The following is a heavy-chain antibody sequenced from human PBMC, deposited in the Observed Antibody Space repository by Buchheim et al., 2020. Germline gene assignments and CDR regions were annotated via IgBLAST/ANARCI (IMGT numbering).Heavy chain of an antibody. CDR3: AKDQRAQNVVVVVTFQH. Sequence: EGQLLESGGGLVQPGGSLRLSCAASGFTFSSYAMSWVRRAPGKGLEWVATISNSGDSTYYADSVKGRFTISRDNSKNTLYLQMNSLRAEDTALYYCAKDQRAQNVVVVVTFQHWGQGTL. CDR2: ISNSGDST. CDR1: GFTFSSYA. J-gene: IGHJ1*01. D-gene: IGHD3-22*01. V-gene: IGHV3-23*01.